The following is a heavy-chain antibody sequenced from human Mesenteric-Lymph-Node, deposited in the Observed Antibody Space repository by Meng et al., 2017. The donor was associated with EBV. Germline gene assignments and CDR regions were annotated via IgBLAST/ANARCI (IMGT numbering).Heavy chain of an antibody. CDR2: INDSGNT. CDR3: VRETLGYGGINWFDP. V-gene: IGHV4-34*01. D-gene: IGHD4-23*01. J-gene: IGHJ5*02. Sequence: QLHLKQCGEGLLKPSETLSLTCSVYGVSFSDYYWNWIRQSPGKGLEWIGEINDSGNTNYNPSLKSRVIISVDTSKNQFSLNLSSVTAADTAVYYCVRETLGYGGINWFDPWGQGTLVTVSS. CDR1: GVSFSDYY.